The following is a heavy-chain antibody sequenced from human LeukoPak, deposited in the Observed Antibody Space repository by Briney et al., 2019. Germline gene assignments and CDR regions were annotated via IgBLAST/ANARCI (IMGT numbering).Heavy chain of an antibody. J-gene: IGHJ4*02. CDR2: IYPHSGGT. CDR1: GYTFTGYY. Sequence: ASVKVSCKASGYTFTGYYIHWVRQAPGQGPEWMGWIYPHSGGTNYAQKFQGRVTMNRDTYISTAYMELSRLRSDDTAVYYCARDQVDAGSYFAFFDYWGQGTLVTVSS. V-gene: IGHV1-2*02. CDR3: ARDQVDAGSYFAFFDY. D-gene: IGHD1-26*01.